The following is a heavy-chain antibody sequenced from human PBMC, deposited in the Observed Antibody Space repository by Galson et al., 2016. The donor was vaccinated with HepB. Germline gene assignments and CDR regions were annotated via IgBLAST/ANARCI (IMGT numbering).Heavy chain of an antibody. CDR3: ATVARGDFEGYFDS. Sequence: SVKVSCKASGGTFSSFAISWVRQAPGQGLEWLGTIIPIFGITYIAQNFQGRVTITADKSTSTAYMELSSLRSEDTAVFYCATVARGDFEGYFDSWGQGTLVSVSS. J-gene: IGHJ4*02. D-gene: IGHD2-21*02. CDR2: IIPIFGIT. V-gene: IGHV1-69*04. CDR1: GGTFSSFA.